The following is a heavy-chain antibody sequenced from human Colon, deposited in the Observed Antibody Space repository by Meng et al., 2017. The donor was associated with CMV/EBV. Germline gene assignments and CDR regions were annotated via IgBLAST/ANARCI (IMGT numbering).Heavy chain of an antibody. J-gene: IGHJ4*02. CDR3: VRESWYFDF. CDR2: IYPQDGGT. Sequence: QLQLVQLGIEVRQTGASGKVSCKSSGYTCTANHLHWVRQAPGQGLEWMGWIYPQDGGTYFAQKFQDRVTLTRDTSITTAYMELSGLTSDDTAIYYCVRESWYFDFWGEGTLVTVSS. CDR1: GYTCTANH. D-gene: IGHD6-13*01. V-gene: IGHV1-2*02.